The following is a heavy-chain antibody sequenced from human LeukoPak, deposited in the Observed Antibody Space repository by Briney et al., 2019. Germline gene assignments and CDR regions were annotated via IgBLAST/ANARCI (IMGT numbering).Heavy chain of an antibody. D-gene: IGHD1-1*01. J-gene: IGHJ3*02. Sequence: GGSRRLACAASGFTCSSYAMSWVRQTPWKGLDWVSAISGSCGSTYYADSLNGGFTISRDNSKTTLYLLMNSLSPDDTAVYYCAKALANWNDRGTFDISGQGTMVTVSS. CDR2: ISGSCGST. CDR3: AKALANWNDRGTFDI. CDR1: GFTCSSYA. V-gene: IGHV3-23*01.